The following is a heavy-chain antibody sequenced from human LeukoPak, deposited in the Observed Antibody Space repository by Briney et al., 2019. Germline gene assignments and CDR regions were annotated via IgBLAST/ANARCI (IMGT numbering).Heavy chain of an antibody. CDR2: ISYDGTNK. CDR1: GFTFSSYP. CDR3: ARDRLLITVAGTVDQ. D-gene: IGHD6-19*01. Sequence: SGMSLRLSCAASGFTFSSYPMHWVCQAPGKGLEWVAVISYDGTNKWYADSVQGRFAISRDNSKNTLFLQMNSLRPEDTAVYYCARDRLLITVAGTVDQWGRGTLVTVSS. J-gene: IGHJ4*02. V-gene: IGHV3-30*09.